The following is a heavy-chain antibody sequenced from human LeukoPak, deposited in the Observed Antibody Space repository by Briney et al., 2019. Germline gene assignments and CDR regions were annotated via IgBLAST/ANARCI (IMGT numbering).Heavy chain of an antibody. CDR2: IRYDGSNK. J-gene: IGHJ4*02. CDR3: AKEEVRGDIVLMVYAALDY. CDR1: GLTFRNYA. D-gene: IGHD2-8*01. V-gene: IGHV3-30*02. Sequence: PGGSLRLSCAVTGLTFRNYAMSWVRQAPGKGLEWVAFIRYDGSNKYYADSVKGRFTISRDNSKNTLYLQMNSLRAEDTAVYYCAKEEVRGDIVLMVYAALDYWGQGTLVTVSS.